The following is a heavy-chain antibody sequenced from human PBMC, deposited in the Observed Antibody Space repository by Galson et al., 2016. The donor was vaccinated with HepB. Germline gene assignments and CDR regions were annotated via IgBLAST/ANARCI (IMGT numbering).Heavy chain of an antibody. Sequence: LSLTCTVSGDSISSDYWSWIRQPPGKGLEWIGYIYYSGSTNYNPSLKSRVTISVDTSKNQFSLKLNSVTAADTAVYYCARGDYDTRGYTMTFDYWGHGTLVTVFS. D-gene: IGHD3-22*01. CDR3: ARGDYDTRGYTMTFDY. CDR2: IYYSGST. CDR1: GDSISSDY. V-gene: IGHV4-59*01. J-gene: IGHJ4*01.